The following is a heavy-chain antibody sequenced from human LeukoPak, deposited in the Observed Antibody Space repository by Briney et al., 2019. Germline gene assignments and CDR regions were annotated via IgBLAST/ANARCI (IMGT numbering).Heavy chain of an antibody. CDR1: GGSISSSSYY. D-gene: IGHD3-3*01. J-gene: IGHJ6*02. Sequence: SETLSLTCTVSGGSISSSSYYWGWIRQPPGKGLEWIGSIYYSGSTYYNPSLKSRVTTSVDTSKNQFSLKLSSVTAPDTAVYYCARRGMRVEYGMDVWGQGTTVTVSS. CDR3: ARRGMRVEYGMDV. V-gene: IGHV4-39*01. CDR2: IYYSGST.